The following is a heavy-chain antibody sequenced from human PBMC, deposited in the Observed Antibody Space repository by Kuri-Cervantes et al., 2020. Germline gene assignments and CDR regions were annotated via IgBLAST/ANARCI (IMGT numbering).Heavy chain of an antibody. CDR1: DQSISTNYN. CDR3: ARGLVLRYFDWPRRGNYYYYYMDV. D-gene: IGHD3-9*01. CDR2: INHSGST. Sequence: GSLRLSCIVSDQSISTNYNWGWIRQPPGKGLEWIGEINHSGSTNYNPSLKSRVTISVDTSKNQFSLKLSSVTAADTAVYYCARGLVLRYFDWPRRGNYYYYYMDVWGKGTTVTVSS. V-gene: IGHV4-34*01. J-gene: IGHJ6*03.